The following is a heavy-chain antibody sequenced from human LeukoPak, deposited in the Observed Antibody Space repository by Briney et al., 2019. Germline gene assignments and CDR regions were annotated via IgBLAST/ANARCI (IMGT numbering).Heavy chain of an antibody. J-gene: IGHJ6*03. CDR3: ARVAVQVRRNLAAAYRREYYYYYMDV. V-gene: IGHV1-2*02. CDR2: INPNSGGT. D-gene: IGHD6-13*01. Sequence: GASVKVSCKASGYTFTGYYMHWVRQAPGQGLEWMGWINPNSGGTNYAQKFQGRVTMTRDTSISTAYMELSRLRSDDTAVYYCARVAVQVRRNLAAAYRREYYYYYMDVWGKGTTVTVSS. CDR1: GYTFTGYY.